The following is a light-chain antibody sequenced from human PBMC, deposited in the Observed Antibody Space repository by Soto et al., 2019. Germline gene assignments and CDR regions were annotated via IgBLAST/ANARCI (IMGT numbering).Light chain of an antibody. Sequence: QSVLTQPPSVSGAPGQRVTISCTGRSSNIGAGYDVHWYQQLPGTAPKLLMYGNSNRPSGVPDRFSGSKSGTSASLAITGLQAEDDADYYCQSYDSSLSVVFGGGTKQNVL. J-gene: IGLJ2*01. CDR1: SSNIGAGYD. V-gene: IGLV1-40*01. CDR3: QSYDSSLSVV. CDR2: GNS.